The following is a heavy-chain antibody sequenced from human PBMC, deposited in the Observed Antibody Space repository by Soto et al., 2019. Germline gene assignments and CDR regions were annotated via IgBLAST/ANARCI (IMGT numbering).Heavy chain of an antibody. D-gene: IGHD2-2*01. J-gene: IGHJ6*02. CDR1: GYSFTSYW. Sequence: GESLKISCKGSGYSFTSYWIGWVRQMPGKGLEWMGIIYPGDSDTGYSPSFQGQVTISADKSISTAYLQWSSLKASDTAMYYCARWGGGDIVVVPAAGGYYYGMDVWGQGTTVTVSS. V-gene: IGHV5-51*01. CDR3: ARWGGGDIVVVPAAGGYYYGMDV. CDR2: IYPGDSDT.